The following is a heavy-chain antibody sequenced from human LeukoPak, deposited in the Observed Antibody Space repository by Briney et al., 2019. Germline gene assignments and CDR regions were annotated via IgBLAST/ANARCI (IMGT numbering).Heavy chain of an antibody. D-gene: IGHD3-10*01. V-gene: IGHV4-61*02. Sequence: SQTLSLTCTVSGGSVSSGSYYWSWIRQPAGKGLEWIGRIYTSGSTNYNPSLKSRVTISVDTSKNQFSLKLSSVTAADTAVYYCARDIGRFGELFSDYWGQGTLVTVSS. CDR3: ARDIGRFGELFSDY. CDR1: GGSVSSGSYY. CDR2: IYTSGST. J-gene: IGHJ4*02.